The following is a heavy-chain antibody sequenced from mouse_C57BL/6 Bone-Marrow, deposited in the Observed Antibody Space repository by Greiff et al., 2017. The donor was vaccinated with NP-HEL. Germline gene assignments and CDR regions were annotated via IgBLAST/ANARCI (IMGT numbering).Heavy chain of an antibody. CDR3: ARPYYGSSDWYFDV. D-gene: IGHD1-1*01. Sequence: AAEGLDFSRYWMSWVRRAPGKGLEWIGEINPDSSTINYAPSLKDKFIISRDNAKNTLYLQMSKVRSEDTALYYCARPYYGSSDWYFDVWGTGTTVTVSS. CDR1: GLDFSRYW. J-gene: IGHJ1*03. CDR2: INPDSSTI. V-gene: IGHV4-1*01.